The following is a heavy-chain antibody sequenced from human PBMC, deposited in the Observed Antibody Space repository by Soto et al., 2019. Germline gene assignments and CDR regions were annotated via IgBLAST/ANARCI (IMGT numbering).Heavy chain of an antibody. CDR1: GGSVSSGSYY. J-gene: IGHJ6*02. CDR3: ARAGRTRQQRVQNYYYYGMHV. V-gene: IGHV4-61*01. Sequence: PSETLSLTCTVSGGSVSSGSYYWSWIRQPPGKGLEWIGYIYYSGSTNYNPSFKSRVTISVDTSKNQFSLKLSSVTTADTAVYYCARAGRTRQQRVQNYYYYGMHVWGQATTLTLAS. CDR2: IYYSGST. D-gene: IGHD6-13*01.